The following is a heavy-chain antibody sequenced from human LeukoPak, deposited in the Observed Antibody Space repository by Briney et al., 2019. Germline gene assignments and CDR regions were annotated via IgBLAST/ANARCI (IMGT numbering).Heavy chain of an antibody. Sequence: PSQTLSLTCTVSGGSITSDSHFWSWIRQPAGKGLEWIGRFNPSGSANYNPSLKSRVTISVDTSKNQFSLKLTSVTAADTAVYYCASWRELLSGAFDVWGQGTMVTVSS. CDR3: ASWRELLSGAFDV. CDR2: FNPSGSA. J-gene: IGHJ3*01. D-gene: IGHD1-7*01. V-gene: IGHV4-61*02. CDR1: GGSITSDSHF.